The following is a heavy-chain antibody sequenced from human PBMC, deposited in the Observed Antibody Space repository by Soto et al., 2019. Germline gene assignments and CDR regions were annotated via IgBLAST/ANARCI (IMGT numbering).Heavy chain of an antibody. Sequence: EVQLVESGGGLVQPGGSLRLSCAASGFTVRSNYMSCVRQAPGKGMEWVSVIYSGGSTYYADSVKGRFTISRDNSKNTLYHQMNSLRAEDTAVYYCARDHTIAAIGGYYYYYYGMDVLCQGTTVTVSS. J-gene: IGHJ6*02. D-gene: IGHD6-13*01. CDR1: GFTVRSNY. V-gene: IGHV3-66*01. CDR2: IYSGGST. CDR3: ARDHTIAAIGGYYYYYYGMDV.